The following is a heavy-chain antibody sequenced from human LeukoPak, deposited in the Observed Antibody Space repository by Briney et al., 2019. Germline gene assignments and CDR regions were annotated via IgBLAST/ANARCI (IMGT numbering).Heavy chain of an antibody. V-gene: IGHV4-4*07. CDR1: GGSISNYC. J-gene: IGHJ4*02. CDR3: ARHLWGAVDYFDY. CDR2: IHSSGSS. Sequence: PSETLSLTCTVAGGSISNYCWSWIRQPAGKGLEWIGRIHSSGSSKYNPSLESRVTMSVDTSKNQFALRLRSVTAADTAVYYCARHLWGAVDYFDYWGQRTLVTVSS. D-gene: IGHD6-19*01.